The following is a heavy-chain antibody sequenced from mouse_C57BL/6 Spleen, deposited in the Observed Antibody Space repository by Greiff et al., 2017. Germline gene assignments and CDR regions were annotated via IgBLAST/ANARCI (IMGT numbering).Heavy chain of an antibody. CDR1: GYTFTDYE. V-gene: IGHV1-15*01. Sequence: QVQLKQSGAELVRPGASVTLSCKASGYTFTDYEMHWVKQTPVHGLEWIGAIDPETGGTAYNQKFTGKAILTADKSSSPAYMELRSLTSEDTAVYYSTSSNWLYYFDYWGHGTTLTVSS. D-gene: IGHD4-1*01. CDR3: TSSNWLYYFDY. CDR2: IDPETGGT. J-gene: IGHJ2*01.